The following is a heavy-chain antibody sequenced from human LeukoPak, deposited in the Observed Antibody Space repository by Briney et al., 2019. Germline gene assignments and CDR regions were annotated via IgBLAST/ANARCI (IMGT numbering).Heavy chain of an antibody. Sequence: SETLSLTCTVSGGSISSYYWSWIRRPPGKGLEWIGYIYYSGSTNYNPSLKSRVTISVDTSKNQFSLKLSSVTAADTAVYYCAMNSYGLAFDYWGQGTLVTVSS. CDR1: GGSISSYY. V-gene: IGHV4-59*01. CDR2: IYYSGST. CDR3: AMNSYGLAFDY. J-gene: IGHJ4*02. D-gene: IGHD5-18*01.